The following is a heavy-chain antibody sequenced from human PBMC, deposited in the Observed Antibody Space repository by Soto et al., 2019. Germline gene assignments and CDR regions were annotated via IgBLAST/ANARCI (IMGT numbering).Heavy chain of an antibody. J-gene: IGHJ6*02. CDR1: GGSISSGDYY. Sequence: SETLSLTCTVSGGSISSGDYYWSWIRQPPGKGLEWIGYIYYSGSTYYNPSLKSRVTISVDTSKNQFSLKLSSVTAADTAVYYCARETPYDFWSGSYYYSGMDVWGQGTTVTV. CDR3: ARETPYDFWSGSYYYSGMDV. CDR2: IYYSGST. D-gene: IGHD3-3*01. V-gene: IGHV4-30-4*01.